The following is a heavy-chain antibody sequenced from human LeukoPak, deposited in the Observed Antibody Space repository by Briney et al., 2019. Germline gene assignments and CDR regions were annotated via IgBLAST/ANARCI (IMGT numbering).Heavy chain of an antibody. CDR3: ARMSTVGYYYYMDV. CDR2: IIPIFGTA. V-gene: IGHV1-69*05. CDR1: GSTFSRFA. Sequence: ASVKVSCKASGSTFSRFAMSWVRRAPRQGLEWMGGIIPIFGTANYAQRFQGRVTMTRDMSTSTVYMELSSLRSEDTAVYYCARMSTVGYYYYMDVWGKGTTVTVSS. D-gene: IGHD4-11*01. J-gene: IGHJ6*03.